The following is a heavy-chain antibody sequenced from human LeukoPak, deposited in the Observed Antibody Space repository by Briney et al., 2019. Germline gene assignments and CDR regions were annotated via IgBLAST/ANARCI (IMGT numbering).Heavy chain of an antibody. CDR2: IIPISGTT. J-gene: IGHJ5*02. CDR3: ARKLRLGGNWFDP. V-gene: IGHV1-69*13. Sequence: SVKVSCKTYGGTFTSYAITWVRQAPGQGLEWMGKIIPISGTTNYAQKFQGRVTFTADESTSTAYMELSSLRSEDTALYYCARKLRLGGNWFDPWGQGTLVTVSS. D-gene: IGHD1-26*01. CDR1: GGTFTSYA.